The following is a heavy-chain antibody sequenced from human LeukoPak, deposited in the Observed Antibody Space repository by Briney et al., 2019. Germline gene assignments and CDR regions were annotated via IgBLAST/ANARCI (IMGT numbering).Heavy chain of an antibody. D-gene: IGHD4-23*01. V-gene: IGHV3-7*01. CDR2: IKQDGSEK. CDR3: ARWGYGGNSEVGQGSYYYYGMDV. CDR1: GFTISSYW. Sequence: PGGSLRLTCAASGFTISSYWMSWVRQALGKGLEGVANIKQDGSEKYYVDSVKGRFTISRDNAKNSLYLQMTSLRAEDTAVYYCARWGYGGNSEVGQGSYYYYGMDVWGQGTTVTVSS. J-gene: IGHJ6*02.